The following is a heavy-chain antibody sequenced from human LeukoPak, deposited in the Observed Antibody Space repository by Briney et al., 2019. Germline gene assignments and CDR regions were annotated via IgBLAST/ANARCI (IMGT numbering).Heavy chain of an antibody. CDR2: ISGSGGST. J-gene: IGHJ4*02. V-gene: IGHV3-23*01. Sequence: GGSLRLSCAASGFTFSSYAMSWVRQAPGKGLEWVSAISGSGGSTYYADSVKGRFTISRDNSKNTLYLQMNSLRAEDTAVYYCAKATTVTKTRYYDYWGQGTLVTVSS. CDR1: GFTFSSYA. D-gene: IGHD4-17*01. CDR3: AKATTVTKTRYYDY.